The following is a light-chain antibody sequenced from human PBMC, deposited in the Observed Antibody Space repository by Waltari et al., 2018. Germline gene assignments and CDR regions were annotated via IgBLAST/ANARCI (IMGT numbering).Light chain of an antibody. CDR1: NRDVRGYSL. J-gene: IGLJ1*01. CDR2: GVT. Sequence: QSALTQPASVSGSPGQSPTISCTGSNRDVRGYSLVPWYQQHPGKAPKLLIYGVTKRPAGVAHRFSGSKSGNTASLTISGLQTEDEADYYCCSYAGSSTSSVVFGTGTKVIVL. V-gene: IGLV2-23*02. CDR3: CSYAGSSTSSVV.